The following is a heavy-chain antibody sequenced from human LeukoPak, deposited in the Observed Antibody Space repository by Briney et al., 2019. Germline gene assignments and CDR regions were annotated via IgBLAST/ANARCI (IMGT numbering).Heavy chain of an antibody. CDR3: ARDRDFPRDQLDY. CDR1: GFTFSSYS. V-gene: IGHV3-21*04. Sequence: GGSLRLSCAAYGFTFSSYSMNWVRQAPGKGLEWVSSISSSSSYIYYADSVKGRFTISRDNAKNILYLQMNSLRAEDTALYYCARDRDFPRDQLDYWGQGTLVTVSS. CDR2: ISSSSSYI. D-gene: IGHD2-21*02. J-gene: IGHJ4*02.